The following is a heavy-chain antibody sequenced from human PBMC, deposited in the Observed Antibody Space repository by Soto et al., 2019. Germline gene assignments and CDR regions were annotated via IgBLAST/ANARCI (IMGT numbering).Heavy chain of an antibody. CDR3: VKVSFYCTGGSCFSYFDY. D-gene: IGHD2-15*01. J-gene: IGHJ4*02. Sequence: GGSLRLSCSGSGFTFSHHSLYWVRQAPGKGLRYVSTISGNGGNTHYAASVRGRFTISRDNSKNTVFLQMSGLVVADSAVYYCVKVSFYCTGGSCFSYFDYWGQGALVTVSS. CDR2: ISGNGGNT. CDR1: GFTFSHHS. V-gene: IGHV3-64D*06.